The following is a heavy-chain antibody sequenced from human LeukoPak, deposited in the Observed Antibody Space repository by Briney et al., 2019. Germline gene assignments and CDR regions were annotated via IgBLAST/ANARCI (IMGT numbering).Heavy chain of an antibody. V-gene: IGHV1-2*02. Sequence: ASVKVSCKASGYTFTGYYMHWVRQAPGRGLEWMGWINPNSGGTTYAQKFQRRVNMTRDTSLSTAYMELSRLRSDDTAVYYCARVRIQLWPHFDYWGQGTLVTVSS. D-gene: IGHD5-18*01. CDR1: GYTFTGYY. J-gene: IGHJ4*02. CDR3: ARVRIQLWPHFDY. CDR2: INPNSGGT.